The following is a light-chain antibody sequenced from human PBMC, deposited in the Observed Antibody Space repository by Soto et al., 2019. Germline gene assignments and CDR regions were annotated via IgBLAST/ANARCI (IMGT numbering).Light chain of an antibody. Sequence: DIQMTQSPSTLAASLGDRVTITCGASQSISSWLAWYQQKPGKAPKLLIYDASSLESGVPSRFRGSGSGTEFTLTISSLQPDDFATYYCQQYNSYSRTFGQGTKVDIK. CDR1: QSISSW. CDR3: QQYNSYSRT. CDR2: DAS. J-gene: IGKJ1*01. V-gene: IGKV1-5*01.